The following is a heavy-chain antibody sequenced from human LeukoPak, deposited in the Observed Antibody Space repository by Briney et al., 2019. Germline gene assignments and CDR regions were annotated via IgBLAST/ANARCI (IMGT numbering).Heavy chain of an antibody. CDR2: ISPDGSYT. CDR3: ASDQVSGVFDY. CDR1: GFFFSDFY. D-gene: IGHD5/OR15-5a*01. V-gene: IGHV3-11*05. Sequence: PGRSLRPSRAGSGFFFSDFYINWIRPSPGKGLEWLAYISPDGSYTTYGDSVKGRFVISRDNAKNSVSLQMNSLRVEDTAVYFCASDQVSGVFDYWGQGARATVSS. J-gene: IGHJ4*02.